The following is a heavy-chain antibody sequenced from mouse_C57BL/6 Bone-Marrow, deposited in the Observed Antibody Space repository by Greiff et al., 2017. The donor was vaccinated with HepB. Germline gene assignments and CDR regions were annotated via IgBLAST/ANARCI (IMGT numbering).Heavy chain of an antibody. V-gene: IGHV3-6*01. CDR2: ISYDGSN. Sequence: EVKLVESGPGLVKPSQSLSLTCSVTGYSITSGYYWNWIRQFPGNKLEWMGYISYDGSNNYNPSLKNRISITRDTSKNQFFLKLNSVTTEDTATYYCARGGTLAYWGQGTLVTVSA. CDR3: ARGGTLAY. D-gene: IGHD3-3*01. J-gene: IGHJ3*01. CDR1: GYSITSGYY.